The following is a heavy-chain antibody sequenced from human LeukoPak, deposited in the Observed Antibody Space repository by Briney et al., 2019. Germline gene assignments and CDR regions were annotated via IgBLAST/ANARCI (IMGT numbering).Heavy chain of an antibody. V-gene: IGHV4-30-4*08. CDR2: IYYSGSA. Sequence: KASQTLSLTCSVTGGSISSGDYYWTWIRQPPGKGLEWIAYIYYSGSAEYNLSLQSRATISVDTSKNQFFLKLRSVTAADTAVYYCARRQYYNGSGSMDVWGKGTMVTISS. CDR3: ARRQYYNGSGSMDV. J-gene: IGHJ6*03. CDR1: GGSISSGDYY. D-gene: IGHD3-10*01.